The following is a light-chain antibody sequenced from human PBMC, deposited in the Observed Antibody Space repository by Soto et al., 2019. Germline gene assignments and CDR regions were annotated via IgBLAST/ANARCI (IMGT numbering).Light chain of an antibody. CDR1: QSVSSNY. V-gene: IGKV3-20*01. CDR2: GAS. Sequence: EIVLTQSPGTLTLSPGERATLSCRASQSVSSNYLAWYQQKPGQAPRLLIYGASSRATGVPDRFSGSGSGTDFTLTISRLEPEDFAVYSCQHYGTSRVTFGPGTKVDIK. CDR3: QHYGTSRVT. J-gene: IGKJ3*01.